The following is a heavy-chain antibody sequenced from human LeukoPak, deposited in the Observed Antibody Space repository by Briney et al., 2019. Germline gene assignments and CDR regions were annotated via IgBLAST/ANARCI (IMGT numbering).Heavy chain of an antibody. V-gene: IGHV4-39*01. CDR1: GGSISSSSYY. CDR2: IYYSGST. D-gene: IGHD3-22*01. Sequence: PSETLSLTCTVSGGSISSSSYYWGWIRQPPGKGLEWIGSIYYSGSTYYNPSLKSRVTISVDTSKNQFSLKLSSVTAADTAVYYCARIYYDSSGYYYVPYYYYYYMDVWGKGTTVTISS. CDR3: ARIYYDSSGYYYVPYYYYYYMDV. J-gene: IGHJ6*03.